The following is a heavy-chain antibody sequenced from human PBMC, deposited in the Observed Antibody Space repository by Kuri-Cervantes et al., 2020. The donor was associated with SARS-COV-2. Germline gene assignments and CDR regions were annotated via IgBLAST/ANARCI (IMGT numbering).Heavy chain of an antibody. CDR1: GFTFDDYA. J-gene: IGHJ4*02. CDR2: ISWNSGSI. Sequence: SLKISCAASGFTFDDYAMHWVRQAPGKGLEWVSGISWNSGSIGYADSVKGRFTISRDNAKNSLYLQMNSLRAEGMALYYCAKERGYSSGLDYWGQGTLVTVSS. V-gene: IGHV3-9*03. D-gene: IGHD6-19*01. CDR3: AKERGYSSGLDY.